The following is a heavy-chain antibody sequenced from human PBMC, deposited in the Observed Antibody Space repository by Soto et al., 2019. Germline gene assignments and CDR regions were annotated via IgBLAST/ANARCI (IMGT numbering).Heavy chain of an antibody. V-gene: IGHV4-59*11. D-gene: IGHD1-1*01. CDR3: AKYVDATSETDAFDI. CDR2: IYFTGSTHSGST. J-gene: IGHJ3*02. CDR1: DDSIRTHY. Sequence: SETLSLTCSVSDDSIRTHYWTWFRQAPGKGLEWIGYIYFTGSTHSGSTSYNPSLKSRVSMSLDTSKNQFSLKLSSVTAADTAVYYCAKYVDATSETDAFDIWGQGTMDTVSS.